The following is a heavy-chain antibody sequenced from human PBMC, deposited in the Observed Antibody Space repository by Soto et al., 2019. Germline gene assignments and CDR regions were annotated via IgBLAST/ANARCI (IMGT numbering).Heavy chain of an antibody. Sequence: GGSLRLSCAASGFTFRSLTMNWVRQAPGKGLEWVSTITSNSAYIYYTDSLRGRFTISRDNDKNSLHLQMNSLRAEDTAVYYCTRGASRDSVAPRWFDHWGPGTLVTVSS. D-gene: IGHD5-18*01. CDR2: ITSNSAYI. V-gene: IGHV3-21*01. CDR1: GFTFRSLT. J-gene: IGHJ5*02. CDR3: TRGASRDSVAPRWFDH.